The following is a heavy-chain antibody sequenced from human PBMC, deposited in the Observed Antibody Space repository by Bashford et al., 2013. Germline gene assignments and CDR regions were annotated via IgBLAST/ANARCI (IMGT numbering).Heavy chain of an antibody. CDR3: ARERWLQSTRYFDL. D-gene: IGHD3-10*01. J-gene: IGHJ2*01. Sequence: VASVKVSCKASGSNFTSYAVSWLRQAPGQGLEWMGGIIPIFVRTKYAQKFQDRLTVTVDDSTTTAYMELSSLSSEDTAVYFCARERWLQSTRYFDLWGRGTLVTVSS. V-gene: IGHV1-69*13. CDR2: IIPIFVRT. CDR1: GSNFTSYA.